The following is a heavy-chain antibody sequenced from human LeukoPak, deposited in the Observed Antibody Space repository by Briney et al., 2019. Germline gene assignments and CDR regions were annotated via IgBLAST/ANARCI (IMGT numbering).Heavy chain of an antibody. Sequence: PGGSLRLSCAASGFTFSNYAMSWVRQAPGKGLEWVSSITGSGDSTYYADSVKGRFTISRDSSKNTLYLQMNSLRAEDPAVYYCAKASTNWGKFYLDYWGPGTLVTVSS. J-gene: IGHJ4*02. V-gene: IGHV3-23*01. CDR2: ITGSGDST. CDR1: GFTFSNYA. CDR3: AKASTNWGKFYLDY. D-gene: IGHD7-27*01.